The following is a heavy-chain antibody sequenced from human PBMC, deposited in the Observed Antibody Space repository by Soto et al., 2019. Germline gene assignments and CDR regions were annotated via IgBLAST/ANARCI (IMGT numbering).Heavy chain of an antibody. Sequence: SETLSLTCTVSGGSIRSSDSFWGWIRQPPGKGLEWIASVYYGASTYFNPSLKGRVTLSVDTSKNQVSLQLTSVTAADTAVYYCARGFGSSWTTFDYWGHGTLVTVSS. CDR2: VYYGAST. V-gene: IGHV4-39*01. J-gene: IGHJ4*01. CDR3: ARGFGSSWTTFDY. CDR1: GGSIRSSDSF. D-gene: IGHD6-13*01.